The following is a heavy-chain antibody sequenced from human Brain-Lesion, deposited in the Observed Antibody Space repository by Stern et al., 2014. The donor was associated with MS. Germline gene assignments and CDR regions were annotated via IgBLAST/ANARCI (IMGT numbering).Heavy chain of an antibody. Sequence: QLVQSGPGLVKPSETLSLTCTVAGGSVSSTSYAWAWIRQPPGKGLEWIGTIYYSGNTYYSPSLKSRLTISLDTSQNHVSLAQGSVTAADTAVYYCAGEEDIRYCSGGSCTGNWFDPWGQGTLVTVYS. V-gene: IGHV4-39*02. CDR3: AGEEDIRYCSGGSCTGNWFDP. D-gene: IGHD2-15*01. CDR1: GGSVSSTSYA. J-gene: IGHJ5*02. CDR2: IYYSGNT.